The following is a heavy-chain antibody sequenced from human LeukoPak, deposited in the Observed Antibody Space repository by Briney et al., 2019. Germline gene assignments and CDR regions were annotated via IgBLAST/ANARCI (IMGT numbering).Heavy chain of an antibody. Sequence: SQTLSLTCTVSGGSISSGSYYWSWIRQPAGKGLEWIGRIYTSGSTNYNPSLKSRVTISVDTSKNQFSLKLTSMTAADTAVYYCARIQLWRNFDYWGQGTLVTVSS. J-gene: IGHJ4*02. D-gene: IGHD1-1*01. CDR3: ARIQLWRNFDY. CDR2: IYTSGST. CDR1: GGSISSGSYY. V-gene: IGHV4-61*02.